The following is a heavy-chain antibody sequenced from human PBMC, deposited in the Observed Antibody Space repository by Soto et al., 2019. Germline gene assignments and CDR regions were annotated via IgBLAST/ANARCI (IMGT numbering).Heavy chain of an antibody. CDR1: GGTFSSYA. V-gene: IGHV1-69*12. CDR3: ARGPYCISTSCSMRYFDY. CDR2: IIPIFGTA. D-gene: IGHD2-2*01. Sequence: QVQLVQSGAEVKKPGSSVKVSCKASGGTFSSYAISWVRQAPGQGLEWMGGIIPIFGTANYAQKFQGRVTITADESTSTAYMELSSLRSEDTAVYYCARGPYCISTSCSMRYFDYWGQGTLVTVSS. J-gene: IGHJ4*02.